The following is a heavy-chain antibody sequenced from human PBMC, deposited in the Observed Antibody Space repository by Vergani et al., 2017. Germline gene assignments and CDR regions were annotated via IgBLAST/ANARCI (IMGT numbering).Heavy chain of an antibody. V-gene: IGHV5-51*01. CDR3: ARHTTYTDS. D-gene: IGHD1-1*01. J-gene: IGHJ4*02. CDR2: IYPADSDT. Sequence: EVELVQSGPEMRKPGESLKISCKGSEYSFGNYWIGWVRQMPGKGLEWMGIIYPADSDTKYSPSFQGQVTISADKSISTGFLQWDSLKASDTALYYCARHTTYTDSWGQETLVTVSS. CDR1: EYSFGNYW.